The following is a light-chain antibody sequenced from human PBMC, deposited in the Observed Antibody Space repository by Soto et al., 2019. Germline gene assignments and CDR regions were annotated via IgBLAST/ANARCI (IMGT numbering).Light chain of an antibody. CDR3: QTWGTGIHVV. CDR2: LNSDGSH. V-gene: IGLV4-69*01. Sequence: QPVLTQSPSASASLGASVKLTCTLSSGHSSYAIAWHQQQPEKGPRYLMKLNSDGSHSKGDGIPDRFSGSSSGAERYLTISSPQSEDEADYYCQTWGTGIHVVFGGGTKLTVL. J-gene: IGLJ2*01. CDR1: SGHSSYA.